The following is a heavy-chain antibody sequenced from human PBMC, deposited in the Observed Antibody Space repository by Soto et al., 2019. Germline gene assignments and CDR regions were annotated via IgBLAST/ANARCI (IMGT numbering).Heavy chain of an antibody. Sequence: EVQLVESGGGLVKPGGSLRLSCAASGFTFSSYSMNWVRQAPGKGLEWVSSISSSSSYIYYADSVKGRFTISRDNAKNSLYLQMNSLRAEDTAVYYCARVTWELHPYFDYWGQGTLVTVSS. V-gene: IGHV3-21*01. CDR2: ISSSSSYI. D-gene: IGHD1-26*01. CDR1: GFTFSSYS. CDR3: ARVTWELHPYFDY. J-gene: IGHJ4*02.